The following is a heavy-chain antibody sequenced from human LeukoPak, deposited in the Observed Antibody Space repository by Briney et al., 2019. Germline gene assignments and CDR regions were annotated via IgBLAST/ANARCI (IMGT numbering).Heavy chain of an antibody. Sequence: ETLSLTCIVSGGSINNHYWTWIRQTPGKGLEWIGDIHYTGTTKYNPSLKSRATISVDKSNNQFSLNLNSVTAADTAIYYCARDNERRMTAAGTAAFDLWGRGTLVTVSS. V-gene: IGHV4-59*11. D-gene: IGHD6-13*01. CDR1: GGSINNHY. J-gene: IGHJ2*01. CDR2: IHYTGTT. CDR3: ARDNERRMTAAGTAAFDL.